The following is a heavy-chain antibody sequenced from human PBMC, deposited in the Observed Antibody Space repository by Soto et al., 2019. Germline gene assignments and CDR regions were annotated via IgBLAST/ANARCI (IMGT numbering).Heavy chain of an antibody. V-gene: IGHV1-18*01. J-gene: IGHJ6*03. CDR1: GYTFTSYG. CDR3: ARGYCSGGSCYLPYYYYMDV. CDR2: ISAYNGNT. D-gene: IGHD2-15*01. Sequence: QVQLVQSGAEVKKPGASVKVSCKASGYTFTSYGISWVRQAPGQGLEWMGWISAYNGNTNYAQKLQGRVTMTTDTSTSTAYMELRSLRSDATAVYYCARGYCSGGSCYLPYYYYMDVWGKGTTVTVSS.